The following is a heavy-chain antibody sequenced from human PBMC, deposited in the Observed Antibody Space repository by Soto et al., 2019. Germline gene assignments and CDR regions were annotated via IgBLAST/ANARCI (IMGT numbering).Heavy chain of an antibody. CDR1: GFTFSSYW. J-gene: IGHJ6*03. CDR3: ARDEYCSGGSCYPWSYMDV. CDR2: IKQDGSEK. D-gene: IGHD2-15*01. V-gene: IGHV3-7*01. Sequence: GGSLRLSCAASGFTFSSYWMSWVRQAPGKGLEWVANIKQDGSEKYYVDSVKGRFTISRDNAKNSLYLQMNSLRAEDTAVYYCARDEYCSGGSCYPWSYMDVWGKGTTVTVSS.